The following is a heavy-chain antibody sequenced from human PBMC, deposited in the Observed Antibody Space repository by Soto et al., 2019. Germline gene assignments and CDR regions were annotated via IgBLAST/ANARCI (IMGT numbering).Heavy chain of an antibody. CDR3: ARVDSSGWPGYYYYYRMDV. Sequence: SVKVSCQAFAYIFTSHYMHRVRPAPGQGLEWMGGIIPIFGTANYAQKFQGRVTITADKSTSTAYMELSSLRSEDTAVYYCARVDSSGWPGYYYYYRMDVWGQGTTVTASS. CDR2: IIPIFGTA. J-gene: IGHJ6*02. V-gene: IGHV1-69*06. CDR1: AYIFTSHY. D-gene: IGHD6-19*01.